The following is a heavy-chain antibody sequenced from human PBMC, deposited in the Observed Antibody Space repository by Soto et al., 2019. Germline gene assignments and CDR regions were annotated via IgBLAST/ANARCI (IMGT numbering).Heavy chain of an antibody. Sequence: VQLQESGPGLVKPSEPLSLTCFVSGASVSNDSYYWSWIRQPPGKGLEWIGYIYHSGSTYYNPSLKSRATTSAGTSANQFSLKVSSVTAADTAVYYCARLGIGWEFPVDYWGQGTLVNVSS. CDR2: IYHSGST. CDR3: ARLGIGWEFPVDY. D-gene: IGHD1-26*01. CDR1: GASVSNDSYY. J-gene: IGHJ4*02. V-gene: IGHV4-61*01.